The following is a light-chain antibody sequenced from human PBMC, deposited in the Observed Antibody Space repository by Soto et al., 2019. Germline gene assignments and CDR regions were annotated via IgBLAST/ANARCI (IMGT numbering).Light chain of an antibody. Sequence: EIVMTQSPATLSVSPMEIATLSCMASQSVSSNLAWYQQKPGQAPRLLIYGASTRATGIPARFSGSGSGTDFTLTISSLEPEDFAVYYCHQRTNWPITFGQGTRLEIK. CDR1: QSVSSN. J-gene: IGKJ5*01. V-gene: IGKV3D-15*01. CDR2: GAS. CDR3: HQRTNWPIT.